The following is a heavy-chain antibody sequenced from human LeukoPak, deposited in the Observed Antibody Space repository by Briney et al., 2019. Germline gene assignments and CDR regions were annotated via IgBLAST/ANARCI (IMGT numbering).Heavy chain of an antibody. CDR1: GFTFSSYA. CDR3: ARGIGPSVEKASLGQ. Sequence: GGSLRLSCAASGFTFSSYAMHWVRQAPGKGLEWVAVISYDGSNKYYADSVKGRFTISRDNSKNTLYLQMNSLRAEDTAVYYCARGIGPSVEKASLGQWGQGTLVTVSS. V-gene: IGHV3-30-3*01. J-gene: IGHJ4*02. CDR2: ISYDGSNK. D-gene: IGHD5-24*01.